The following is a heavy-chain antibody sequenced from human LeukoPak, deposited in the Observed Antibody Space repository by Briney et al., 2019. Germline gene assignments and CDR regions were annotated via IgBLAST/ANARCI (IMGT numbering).Heavy chain of an antibody. CDR2: ISSSSSYI. J-gene: IGHJ4*02. CDR1: GFTFSSYS. D-gene: IGHD6-6*01. Sequence: GGSLRLSCAASGFTFSSYSMNWVRQAPGKGLEWVSSISSSSSYIYYADSVKGRFTVSRDNSKNTLYLQMNSLRAEDTALYYCAKDRRSTSSRGGFDCWGQGTLVTVSS. CDR3: AKDRRSTSSRGGFDC. V-gene: IGHV3-21*04.